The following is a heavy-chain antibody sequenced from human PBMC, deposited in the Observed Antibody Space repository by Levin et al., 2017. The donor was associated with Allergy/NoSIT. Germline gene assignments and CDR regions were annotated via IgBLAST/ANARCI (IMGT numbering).Heavy chain of an antibody. V-gene: IGHV1-8*01. J-gene: IGHJ4*02. CDR3: ARGRKVRGEDY. Sequence: GESLKISCKASGYTFTSYDINWVRQATGQGLEWMGWMNPNSGNTGYAQKFQGRVTMTRNTSISTAYMELSSLRSEDTAVYYCARGRKVRGEDYWGQGTLVTVSS. CDR1: GYTFTSYD. CDR2: MNPNSGNT. D-gene: IGHD3-10*01.